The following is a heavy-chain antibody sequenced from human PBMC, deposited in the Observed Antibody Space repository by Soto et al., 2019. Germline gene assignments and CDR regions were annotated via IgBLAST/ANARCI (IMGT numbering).Heavy chain of an antibody. CDR3: AKQLRGSGWYPLDS. Sequence: ASVKVSCKASGYTFTNYYMHWLRQAPGQGLEWMGWMNPRSGGSKYAQAFQDRVTMTRDASISTAYMEMTSLRHGDTAVYFCAKQLRGSGWYPLDSWGQGTPVTVSS. V-gene: IGHV1-2*02. D-gene: IGHD6-19*01. CDR2: MNPRSGGS. CDR1: GYTFTNYY. J-gene: IGHJ4*02.